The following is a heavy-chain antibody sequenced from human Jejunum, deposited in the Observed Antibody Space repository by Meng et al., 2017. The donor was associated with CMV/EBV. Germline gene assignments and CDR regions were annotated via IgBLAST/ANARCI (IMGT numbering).Heavy chain of an antibody. D-gene: IGHD6-19*01. J-gene: IGHJ4*02. CDR1: DYYA. V-gene: IGHV3-49*03. CDR2: IRNKAYGGAT. Sequence: DYYAINWCRQAPGKGLEWVGFIRNKAYGGATEYAASVKGRFTISRGDSESIAYLQMDSLRTDDTAVYYCSIIDKSTTGWFLAYWGQGSLVTVSS. CDR3: SIIDKSTTGWFLAY.